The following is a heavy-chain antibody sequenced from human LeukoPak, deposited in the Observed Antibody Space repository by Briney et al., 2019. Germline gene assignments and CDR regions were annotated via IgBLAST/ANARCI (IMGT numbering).Heavy chain of an antibody. Sequence: GGSLRLSCAASGFTFSAHYMSWVRQAPGKGLEWISYISDSGNTIFYADSVKGRFTISRDNGKNSLSLQLNSLAVEDTAINYCARDRQPSSYIGMDVWGQGTTVTVSS. CDR3: ARDRQPSSYIGMDV. D-gene: IGHD2/OR15-2a*01. CDR2: ISDSGNTI. CDR1: GFTFSAHY. J-gene: IGHJ6*02. V-gene: IGHV3-11*01.